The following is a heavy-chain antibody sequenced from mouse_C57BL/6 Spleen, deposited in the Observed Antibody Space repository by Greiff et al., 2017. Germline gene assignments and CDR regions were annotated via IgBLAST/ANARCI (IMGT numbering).Heavy chain of an antibody. V-gene: IGHV1-82*01. J-gene: IGHJ4*01. D-gene: IGHD4-1*02. CDR3: AQLGYYAMDY. CDR1: GYAFSSSW. Sequence: QVQLKQSGPELVKPGASVKISCKASGYAFSSSWMNWVKQRPGKGLEWIGRIYPGDGDTNYNGKFKGKATLTADKSSSTAYMQLSSLTSEDSAVYFCAQLGYYAMDYWGQGTSVTVSS. CDR2: IYPGDGDT.